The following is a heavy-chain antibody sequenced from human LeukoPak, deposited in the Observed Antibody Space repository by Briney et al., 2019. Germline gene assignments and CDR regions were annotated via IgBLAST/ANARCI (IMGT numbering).Heavy chain of an antibody. J-gene: IGHJ5*02. Sequence: GGSLRLSCAASGFTSSRSWMHWVRQAPGKGLVWVSHINSDGSNTNYADSVKGRFTISRDNAKNTLYLQMNSLRAEDTAVYYCARDSGYAIQSPWGQGTLVTVSS. CDR2: INSDGSNT. CDR3: ARDSGYAIQSP. D-gene: IGHD3-10*01. V-gene: IGHV3-74*01. CDR1: GFTSSRSW.